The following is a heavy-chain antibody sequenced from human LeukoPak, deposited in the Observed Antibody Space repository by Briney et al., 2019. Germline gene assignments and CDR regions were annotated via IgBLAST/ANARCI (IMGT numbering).Heavy chain of an antibody. CDR3: AKVVTMVRGVILYFDY. V-gene: IGHV3-23*01. J-gene: IGHJ4*02. Sequence: GGSLRLSCAASGFTFSSYAMSWVRQAPGKGLEWVSAISGSGGSTYYADSVKGRFTISRDNSKNTLYLQMNRLRAEDTAVYSCAKVVTMVRGVILYFDYWGQGTLVTVPS. D-gene: IGHD3-10*01. CDR1: GFTFSSYA. CDR2: ISGSGGST.